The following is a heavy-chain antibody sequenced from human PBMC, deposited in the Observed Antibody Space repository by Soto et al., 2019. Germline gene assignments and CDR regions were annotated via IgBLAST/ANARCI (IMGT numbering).Heavy chain of an antibody. CDR1: GFTFSSYG. D-gene: IGHD4-17*01. CDR3: ANRGSYGDYGGDY. J-gene: IGHJ4*02. V-gene: IGHV3-30*18. CDR2: ISYDGSNK. Sequence: QVQLVESGGGVVQPGRSLRLSCAASGFTFSSYGMHWVRQAPGKGLEWVAVISYDGSNKYYADSVKGRFTISRDNSKNTLYLQMNSLRAEDTAVYYCANRGSYGDYGGDYWGQGTLVTFSS.